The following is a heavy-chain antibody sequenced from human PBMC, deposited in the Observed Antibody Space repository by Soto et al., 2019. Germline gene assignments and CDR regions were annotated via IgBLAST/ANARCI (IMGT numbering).Heavy chain of an antibody. V-gene: IGHV3-30*18. D-gene: IGHD3-22*01. CDR1: GFTFSSYG. CDR2: ISYDGSNK. CDR3: AKAVYYYDSSGYYYFDY. J-gene: IGHJ4*02. Sequence: QVQLVESGGGVVQPGRSLRLSCAASGFTFSSYGMHWVRQAPGKGLEWVAVISYDGSNKYYADSVKGRFTISRDNSKNTLYLQMNSLRAEDTGVYYCAKAVYYYDSSGYYYFDYWGQGTLVTVSS.